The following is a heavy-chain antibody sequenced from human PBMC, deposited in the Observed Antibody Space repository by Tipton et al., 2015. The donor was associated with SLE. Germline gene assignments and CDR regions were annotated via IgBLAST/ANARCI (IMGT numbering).Heavy chain of an antibody. CDR2: INHSGGT. V-gene: IGHV4-34*01. D-gene: IGHD4-17*01. CDR1: GGSFSDYY. J-gene: IGHJ3*02. CDR3: ARDRPRLRFKSGAFDI. Sequence: TLSLTCAVYGGSFSDYYWYWIRQPPGKGLEWIGEINHSGGTNYNPSLKSRVTMSVETSKNQFSLKLTSVTAADTGVYYCARDRPRLRFKSGAFDIWGQGTMVTVSS.